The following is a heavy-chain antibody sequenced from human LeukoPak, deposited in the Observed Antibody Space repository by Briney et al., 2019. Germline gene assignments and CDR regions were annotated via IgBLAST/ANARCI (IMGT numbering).Heavy chain of an antibody. Sequence: PGRSLRLSCAVSGFTLSSYGMHWVRQAPGKGLEWVAVIWYDGSNKYYADSVKGRFTISRDNSKNTLYLQMNSLRAEDTAVYYCASPADVDTAMIVYWGQGTLVTVSS. CDR2: IWYDGSNK. D-gene: IGHD5-18*01. CDR1: GFTLSSYG. CDR3: ASPADVDTAMIVY. V-gene: IGHV3-33*01. J-gene: IGHJ4*02.